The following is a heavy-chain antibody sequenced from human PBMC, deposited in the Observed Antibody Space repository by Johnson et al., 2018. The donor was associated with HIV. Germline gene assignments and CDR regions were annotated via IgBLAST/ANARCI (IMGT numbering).Heavy chain of an antibody. J-gene: IGHJ3*02. CDR1: GFTFSSYA. D-gene: IGHD1-7*01. Sequence: VQLLESGGGVVQPGRSLRLSCAASGFTFSSYAMNWVRQAPGKGLEWVSVISGTSGVTYYADSVKGRFTISRDNSKNTLFLQMSSLRAEDTAVYYCARVGSPAELLPWAFDIWGQGTMVTVSS. V-gene: IGHV3-23*01. CDR2: ISGTSGVT. CDR3: ARVGSPAELLPWAFDI.